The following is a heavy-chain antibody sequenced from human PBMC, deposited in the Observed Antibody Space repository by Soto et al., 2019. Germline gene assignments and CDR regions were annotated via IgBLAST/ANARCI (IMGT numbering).Heavy chain of an antibody. D-gene: IGHD6-13*01. CDR3: ARRASARISSSRNWFDP. Sequence: QLQLQESGPGLVKPSETLSLTCTVSGGSISSSSYYWGWIRQPPGKGLEWIGSIYYSGSTYYNPSLKSRVTISVDTSKNQLSLKLSSVTAADTAVYYCARRASARISSSRNWFDPWGQGTLVTVSS. CDR2: IYYSGST. CDR1: GGSISSSSYY. V-gene: IGHV4-39*01. J-gene: IGHJ5*02.